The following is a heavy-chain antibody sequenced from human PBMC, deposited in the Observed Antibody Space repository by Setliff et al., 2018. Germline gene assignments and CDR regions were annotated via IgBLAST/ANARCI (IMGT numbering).Heavy chain of an antibody. CDR3: ARGRGPHWFDP. CDR1: GVTFTKAW. V-gene: IGHV4-34*01. J-gene: IGHJ5*02. CDR2: INHSGST. Sequence: GSLRLSCAASGVTFTKAWMSLVRQAPGKGLEWIGEINHSGSTNYNPSLKSRVTISVDTSKNQFSLKLSSVTAADTAVYYCARGRGPHWFDPWGQGTLVTVSS. D-gene: IGHD3-10*01.